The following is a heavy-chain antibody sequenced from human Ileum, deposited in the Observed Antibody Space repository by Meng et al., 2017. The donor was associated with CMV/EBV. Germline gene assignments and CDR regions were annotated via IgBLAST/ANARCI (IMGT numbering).Heavy chain of an antibody. D-gene: IGHD3-3*01. CDR3: ARSASFWSDFN. Sequence: GESLKISCAASGFTFSSYWMHWVRQAPGKGLVWVSRINSDGSTTSYADSVKGRFTISRDNAKNTLYLQMNSLRAEDTAVYYCARSASFWSDFNWGQGTLVTVSS. CDR2: INSDGSTT. V-gene: IGHV3-74*01. CDR1: GFTFSSYW. J-gene: IGHJ4*02.